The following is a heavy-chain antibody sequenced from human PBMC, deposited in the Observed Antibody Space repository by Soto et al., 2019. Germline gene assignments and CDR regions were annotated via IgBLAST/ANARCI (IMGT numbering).Heavy chain of an antibody. D-gene: IGHD3-10*01. Sequence: QVQLVESGGGLVRPGGPLRLSCAASGFTFSDHYMSWIRQAPGKGLEWISYTSSSGSFTNYADSVKGRFTISRDNGKKSLYLQMNNLTAEDTALYYCARGRLTYYYYGLDVWGQGTTVTVS. J-gene: IGHJ6*02. CDR1: GFTFSDHY. CDR2: TSSSGSFT. V-gene: IGHV3-11*06. CDR3: ARGRLTYYYYGLDV.